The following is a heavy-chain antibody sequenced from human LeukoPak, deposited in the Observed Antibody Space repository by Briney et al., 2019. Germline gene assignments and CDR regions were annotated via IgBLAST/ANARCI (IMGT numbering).Heavy chain of an antibody. CDR2: MNPNSGNT. CDR1: GYTFTSYD. Sequence: GASVKVSCKASGYTFTSYDINWVRQATGQGLEWMGWMNPNSGNTGYAQKFQGRVTMTRNTSIGTAYMELSSLRSEDTAVYYCARGYRADYYGSGSYYYWGQGTLVTVSS. CDR3: ARGYRADYYGSGSYYY. J-gene: IGHJ4*02. V-gene: IGHV1-8*01. D-gene: IGHD3-10*01.